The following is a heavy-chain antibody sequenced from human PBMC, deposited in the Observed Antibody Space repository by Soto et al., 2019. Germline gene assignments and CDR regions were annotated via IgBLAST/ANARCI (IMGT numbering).Heavy chain of an antibody. J-gene: IGHJ4*02. CDR2: IRSKAYGGTT. CDR1: GFTFRDYA. D-gene: IGHD2-2*01. Sequence: GGSLRLSCTASGFTFRDYAMNWFRQAPGKGLEWVSFIRSKAYGGTTEYAASVKGRFTISRDDSKSIAYLQMNGLKTEDTAVYFCARARQLPPYYFDCWGQGTLVTVSS. CDR3: ARARQLPPYYFDC. V-gene: IGHV3-49*03.